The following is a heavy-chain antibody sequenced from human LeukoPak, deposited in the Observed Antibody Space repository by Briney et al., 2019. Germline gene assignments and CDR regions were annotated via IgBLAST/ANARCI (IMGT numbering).Heavy chain of an antibody. Sequence: AGGSLRLSCAASGFTFSSYGMHWVRQAPGKGLEWVAFIRYDGSNKYYADSVKGRFTISRDNSKNTLYLQINSLRAEDTAVYFCAKESTGSTSLDYWGQGTLVTVSS. CDR2: IRYDGSNK. J-gene: IGHJ4*02. V-gene: IGHV3-30*02. CDR1: GFTFSSYG. D-gene: IGHD1-7*01. CDR3: AKESTGSTSLDY.